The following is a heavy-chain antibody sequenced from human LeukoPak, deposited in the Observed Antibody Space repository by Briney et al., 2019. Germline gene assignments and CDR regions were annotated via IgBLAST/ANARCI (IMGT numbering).Heavy chain of an antibody. CDR3: ARSTTIFGVVMAYFDY. D-gene: IGHD3-3*01. V-gene: IGHV5-51*01. Sequence: GESLQISCKGSGYSFINYSMGWVRQMTGKGLEWMGIIYPGDSDTRYSPSFQGQVTISADKSISTAYLQWSSLKASDTAMYYCARSTTIFGVVMAYFDYWGQGTLVTVSS. CDR2: IYPGDSDT. J-gene: IGHJ4*02. CDR1: GYSFINYS.